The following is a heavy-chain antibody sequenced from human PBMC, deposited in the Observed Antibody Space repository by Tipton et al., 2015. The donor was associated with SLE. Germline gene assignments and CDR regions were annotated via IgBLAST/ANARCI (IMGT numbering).Heavy chain of an antibody. CDR1: GGSFSGNY. CDR2: ITQSGNT. V-gene: IGHV4-34*01. D-gene: IGHD3-3*01. J-gene: IGHJ6*02. CDR3: ARRFLEWFGYGMDV. Sequence: TLSLTCAVFGGSFSGNYWIWIRQPPGKGLEWIGEITQSGNTKYNPSLKSRVTMSVDTSKNQFSLKLSSVTAADTAVYYCARRFLEWFGYGMDVWGQGTTVTVSS.